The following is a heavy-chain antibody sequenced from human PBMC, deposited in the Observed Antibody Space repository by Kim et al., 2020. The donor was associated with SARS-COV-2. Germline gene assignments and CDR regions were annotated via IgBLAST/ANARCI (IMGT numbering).Heavy chain of an antibody. J-gene: IGHJ4*02. V-gene: IGHV3-30*04. Sequence: GGSLRLSCAASGFTFNNYAMHWVRQAPGKGLEWVAVISNDGGTQYYADSVQGRFSISRDNSKNTLYLQMNSLRPEDTAAYYCARAIFRGVPDYLDYWRQGTRVTVPS. CDR3: ARAIFRGVPDYLDY. D-gene: IGHD3-10*01. CDR1: GFTFNNYA. CDR2: ISNDGGTQ.